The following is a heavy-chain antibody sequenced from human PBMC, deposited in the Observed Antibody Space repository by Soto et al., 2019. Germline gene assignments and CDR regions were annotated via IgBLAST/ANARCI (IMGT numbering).Heavy chain of an antibody. V-gene: IGHV4-59*01. Sequence: QVQLQESGPGLVKPSETLFLTCTVSEAAMSHFYWCWIRQTPGQGLVWPGYASYSGSTNYNPSLNRRVTISVDTSKTQISLNLSSVTAADTAMYFCAASYYAILTGHFAFDLWGHGTMVIVSS. D-gene: IGHD3-9*01. CDR1: EAAMSHFY. J-gene: IGHJ3*01. CDR2: ASYSGST. CDR3: AASYYAILTGHFAFDL.